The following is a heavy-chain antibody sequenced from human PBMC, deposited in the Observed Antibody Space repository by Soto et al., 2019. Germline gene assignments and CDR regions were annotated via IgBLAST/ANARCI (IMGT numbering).Heavy chain of an antibody. CDR2: IRSKANSYAT. Sequence: GSLRLSCAASGFTFSGSAMHWVRQAPGKGLEWVGRIRSKANSYATAYAASVKGRFTISRDDSKNTAYLQMNSLKTEDTAVYYCTRKRGCSSTSCSSDYYYYYMDVWGKGTTVTVSS. CDR1: GFTFSGSA. D-gene: IGHD2-2*01. V-gene: IGHV3-73*01. J-gene: IGHJ6*03. CDR3: TRKRGCSSTSCSSDYYYYYMDV.